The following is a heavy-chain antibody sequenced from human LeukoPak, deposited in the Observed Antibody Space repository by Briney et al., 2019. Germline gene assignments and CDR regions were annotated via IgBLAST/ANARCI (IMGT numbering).Heavy chain of an antibody. Sequence: GGSLRLSCAASGFSFSSYNMNWVRQAPGKGLEWVSSITTSSTYTFYADSVKGRFTISRDNAKNSLYPQMNSLRAEDTAVYYCARDPYSGSYGDSYYYYMDVWGKGTTVTISS. D-gene: IGHD1-26*01. J-gene: IGHJ6*03. CDR2: ITTSSTYT. V-gene: IGHV3-21*01. CDR1: GFSFSSYN. CDR3: ARDPYSGSYGDSYYYYMDV.